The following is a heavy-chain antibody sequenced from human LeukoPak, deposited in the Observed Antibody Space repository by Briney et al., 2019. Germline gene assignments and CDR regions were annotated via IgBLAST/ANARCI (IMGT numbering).Heavy chain of an antibody. V-gene: IGHV1-2*02. J-gene: IGHJ4*02. CDR2: INPNSGGT. CDR3: ARRYSDSSEGFDF. Sequence: ASVKVSCNASGYTFTSYDINWVRQATGQGLEWMGWINPNSGGTNYAQKFQGRVTMTRDTSISTAYMELSGLRSDDTAVYYCARRYSDSSEGFDFWGQGTLVTVSS. CDR1: GYTFTSYD. D-gene: IGHD6-6*01.